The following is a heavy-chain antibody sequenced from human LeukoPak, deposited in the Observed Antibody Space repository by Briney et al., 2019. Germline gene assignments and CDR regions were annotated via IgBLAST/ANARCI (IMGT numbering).Heavy chain of an antibody. V-gene: IGHV1-69*05. CDR1: GGTFSSYA. CDR3: ARDRGLLMVYAIQDY. D-gene: IGHD2-8*01. CDR2: IIPIFGTA. J-gene: IGHJ4*02. Sequence: GASVKVSCKASGGTFSSYAISWVRQAPGQGLEWMGGIIPIFGTANYAQKLQGRVTMTTDTSTSTAYMELRSLRSDDTAVYYCARDRGLLMVYAIQDYWGQGTLVTVSS.